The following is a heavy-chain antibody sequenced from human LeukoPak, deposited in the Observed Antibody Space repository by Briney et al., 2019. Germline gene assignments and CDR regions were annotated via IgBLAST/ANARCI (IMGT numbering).Heavy chain of an antibody. CDR3: AKDGSSWSIYYYYGMDV. Sequence: PGRSLRLSCAASGFTFSSYGMHWVRQAPGKGLEWVAVISYDGSNKYYADSVKGRFTISRDNSKNTLYLQMNSLRAEDTAVYYCAKDGSSWSIYYYYGMDVWGQGTTVTVSS. J-gene: IGHJ6*02. V-gene: IGHV3-30*18. CDR2: ISYDGSNK. D-gene: IGHD6-13*01. CDR1: GFTFSSYG.